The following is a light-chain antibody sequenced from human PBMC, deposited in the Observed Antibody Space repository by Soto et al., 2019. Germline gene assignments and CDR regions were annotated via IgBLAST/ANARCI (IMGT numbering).Light chain of an antibody. V-gene: IGLV1-36*01. CDR2: YDD. J-gene: IGLJ2*01. CDR1: SSNIGNNG. CDR3: ATWDDTLSGPV. Sequence: QSVLTQPLSVSDAPRQRVTISCSGNSSNIGNNGVNWYQQLPGEAPKLLIYYDDLMPSGVSDRFSASKSGTSASLAISGLQAEDEADYYCATWDDTLSGPVFGGGTKLTV.